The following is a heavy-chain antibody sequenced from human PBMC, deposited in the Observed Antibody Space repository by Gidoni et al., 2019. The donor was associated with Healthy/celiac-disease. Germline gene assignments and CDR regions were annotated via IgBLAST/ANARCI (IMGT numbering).Heavy chain of an antibody. V-gene: IGHV3-7*01. CDR3: ARGPVTVETLARFDP. D-gene: IGHD4-4*01. CDR2: IKQDGSEK. Sequence: EVQLVESGGGLVQPGGSLRLSCAASGFPFSSYWRSWVRQAPGEGLEWVANIKQDGSEKYYVDSVKGRFTISRDNAKNSLYLQLNSLRAEDKAVYYCARGPVTVETLARFDPWGQGTLVTVSS. CDR1: GFPFSSYW. J-gene: IGHJ5*02.